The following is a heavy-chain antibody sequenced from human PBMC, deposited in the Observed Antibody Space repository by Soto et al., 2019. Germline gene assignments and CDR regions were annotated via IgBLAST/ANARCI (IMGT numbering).Heavy chain of an antibody. J-gene: IGHJ5*02. CDR1: GGSFSGYY. Sequence: PSETLSLTCAVYGGSFSGYYWSWIRQPPGKGLEWIGEINHSGSTNYNPSLKSRVTISVDTSKNQFSLKLSSVTAADTAVYYCARADDVCEFDPWGQGTLVTVS. V-gene: IGHV4-34*01. CDR3: ARADDVCEFDP. CDR2: INHSGST.